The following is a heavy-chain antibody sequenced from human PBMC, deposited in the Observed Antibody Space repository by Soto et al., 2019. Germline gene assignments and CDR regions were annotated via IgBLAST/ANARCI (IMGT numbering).Heavy chain of an antibody. J-gene: IGHJ5*02. CDR2: IYYSGST. D-gene: IGHD4-4*01. Sequence: SETRSLTWTASGGSISSYYWSWIRQPPGKGLEWIGHIYYSGSTNYNPGLKTRVTISVDTSKNQVSLKLSSVTAADTAVYYCSRDISPDYSTLGWFDPWGQGTLVTVSS. CDR3: SRDISPDYSTLGWFDP. CDR1: GGSISSYY. V-gene: IGHV4-59*01.